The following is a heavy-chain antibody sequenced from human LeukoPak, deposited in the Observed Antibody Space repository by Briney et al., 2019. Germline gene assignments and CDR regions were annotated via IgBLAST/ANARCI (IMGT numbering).Heavy chain of an antibody. CDR3: ARPAGHYDILTTIGYFDY. CDR1: GFTFSSYA. D-gene: IGHD3-9*01. J-gene: IGHJ4*02. V-gene: IGHV3-30*04. Sequence: GSLRLSCAASGFTFSSYAMHWVRQAPGKGLEWLAVISYDGSNKYYADSVKGRFTISRDNSKNTLYLQMNSLRAEDTAVYYCARPAGHYDILTTIGYFDYWGQGTLVTVSS. CDR2: ISYDGSNK.